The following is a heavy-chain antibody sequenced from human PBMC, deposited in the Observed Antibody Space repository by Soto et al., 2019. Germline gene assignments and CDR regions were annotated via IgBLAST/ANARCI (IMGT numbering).Heavy chain of an antibody. Sequence: QVQLVQSGAEVKKPGSSVKVSCKASGGTFSSYAISWVRQAPGQGLEWMGGIIPIFGTANYAQKFQGRVTITADESSSSAYMELSSLRSEDTAVYYCARRLTAGSAYYYYYGMDVWGQGTTVTVSS. D-gene: IGHD3-10*01. CDR2: IIPIFGTA. CDR1: GGTFSSYA. CDR3: ARRLTAGSAYYYYYGMDV. J-gene: IGHJ6*02. V-gene: IGHV1-69*01.